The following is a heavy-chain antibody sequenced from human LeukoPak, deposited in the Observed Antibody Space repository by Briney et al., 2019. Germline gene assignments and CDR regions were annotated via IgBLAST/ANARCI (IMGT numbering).Heavy chain of an antibody. CDR2: INHSGST. J-gene: IGHJ4*02. CDR3: ARWEGGRHYDFDY. V-gene: IGHV4-34*01. D-gene: IGHD1-26*01. Sequence: SETLSLTCAVYGGSFSGYYWSWIRQPPGKGLWWIADINHSGSTNYNPYLKSRVTISVDTSKNHFSLQLSSVTAADTAAYYCARWEGGRHYDFDYWGQGTLVTVSS. CDR1: GGSFSGYY.